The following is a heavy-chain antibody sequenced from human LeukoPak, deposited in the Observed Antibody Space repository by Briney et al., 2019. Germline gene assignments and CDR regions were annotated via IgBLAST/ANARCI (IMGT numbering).Heavy chain of an antibody. CDR2: IDYSGST. Sequence: SETLSLTCIVSGSSISGWYWSWIRRPPGKGLEWIGYIDYSGSTNYNPSLKSRVTISADTSKNQISLKVDSVTAADTAVYYCARRRGYSYPFDYWGQGTLVTVSS. CDR3: ARRRGYSYPFDY. J-gene: IGHJ4*02. V-gene: IGHV4-59*01. D-gene: IGHD5-18*01. CDR1: GSSISGWY.